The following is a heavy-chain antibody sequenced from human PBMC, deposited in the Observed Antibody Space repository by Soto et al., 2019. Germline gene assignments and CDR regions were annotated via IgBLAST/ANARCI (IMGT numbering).Heavy chain of an antibody. CDR3: VRGQKDHYDSTGYLLSY. D-gene: IGHD3-22*01. CDR2: ISHDGTIA. J-gene: IGHJ4*02. V-gene: IGHV3-30-3*01. CDR1: EFTFSDYA. Sequence: QVQLVESGGGVVQPGRSLRVSCAASEFTFSDYAMHWVRQAPGKGLEWVAVISHDGTIAYYGDSVKGRFTVSRDNSKNTLYLQMNSLRIDDTAVYYCVRGQKDHYDSTGYLLSYWGQGTLVTVSS.